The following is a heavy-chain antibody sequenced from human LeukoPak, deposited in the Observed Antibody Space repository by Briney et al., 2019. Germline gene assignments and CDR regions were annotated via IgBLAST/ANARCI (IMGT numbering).Heavy chain of an antibody. D-gene: IGHD6-6*01. Sequence: GGSLRLSCAASGLTVSSNYMSWVRQAPGKGLEWVSVIYSGGSTYYADSVKGRFTISRDNSKNTLYLQMNSLRAEDTAVYYCARDPDSSSSVDYWGQGTLVTVSS. CDR1: GLTVSSNY. CDR3: ARDPDSSSSVDY. J-gene: IGHJ4*02. CDR2: IYSGGST. V-gene: IGHV3-66*01.